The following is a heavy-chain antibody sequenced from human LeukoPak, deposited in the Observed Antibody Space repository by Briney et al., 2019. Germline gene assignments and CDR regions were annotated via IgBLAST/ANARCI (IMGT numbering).Heavy chain of an antibody. V-gene: IGHV1-8*01. Sequence: ASVKVSCKASGYTFTSYDINWVRQATGQGLEWMGWMSPNSGNTGYAQKFQGRVTMTRNTSISTAYMELSSLRSEGTAVYYCARRAYDFWSGSQIYVMDVWGQGTTVTVSS. J-gene: IGHJ6*02. CDR2: MSPNSGNT. D-gene: IGHD3-3*01. CDR3: ARRAYDFWSGSQIYVMDV. CDR1: GYTFTSYD.